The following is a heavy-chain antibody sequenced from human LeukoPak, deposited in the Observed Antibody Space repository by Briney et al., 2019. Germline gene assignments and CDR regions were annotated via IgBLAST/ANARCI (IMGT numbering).Heavy chain of an antibody. Sequence: PSETLSLTCTVSGGSISSTIYYWGWIRQPPGKGLEWIGSIYYRGSTYYNPSLKSRVAISVDTSKNQFSLKLSSVTAADTAVYYCARGGVLSYFDWPRDAFDVWGQGTKVTVSS. CDR1: GGSISSTIYY. CDR2: IYYRGST. CDR3: ARGGVLSYFDWPRDAFDV. D-gene: IGHD3-9*01. V-gene: IGHV4-39*07. J-gene: IGHJ3*01.